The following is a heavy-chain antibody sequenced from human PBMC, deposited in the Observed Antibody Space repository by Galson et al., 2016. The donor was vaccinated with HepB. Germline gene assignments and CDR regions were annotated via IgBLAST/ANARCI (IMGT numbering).Heavy chain of an antibody. Sequence: SLRLSCAASEFTFSSYAMNWVRQAPGKGLEWVSAISGSGGSTSYADSVKGRFTISRDNSKNTLYLQMNSQRAEDTAVYYCAKCLWVRGVYPFDPWGQGTLVTVSS. CDR3: AKCLWVRGVYPFDP. D-gene: IGHD3-10*01. CDR1: EFTFSSYA. CDR2: ISGSGGST. V-gene: IGHV3-23*01. J-gene: IGHJ5*02.